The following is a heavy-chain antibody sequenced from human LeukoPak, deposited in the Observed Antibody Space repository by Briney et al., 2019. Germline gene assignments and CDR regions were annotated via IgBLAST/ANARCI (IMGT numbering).Heavy chain of an antibody. Sequence: GGSLRLSCAASGFTFSSYSMNWVRQAPGKGLEWVSSISSSSSYIYYADSVKGRFTISRDNAKNSLYLQMNSLRAEDTAVYYCASPVGATTWPCPFDYWGQGTLVTVSS. CDR3: ASPVGATTWPCPFDY. CDR1: GFTFSSYS. J-gene: IGHJ4*02. V-gene: IGHV3-21*01. D-gene: IGHD1-26*01. CDR2: ISSSSSYI.